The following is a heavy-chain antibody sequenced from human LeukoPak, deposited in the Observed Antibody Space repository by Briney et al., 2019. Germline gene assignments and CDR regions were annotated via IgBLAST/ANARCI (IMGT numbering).Heavy chain of an antibody. D-gene: IGHD3-3*01. CDR1: GGTFSSYA. V-gene: IGHV1-69*05. Sequence: ASVKVSCKASGGTFSSYAISWVRQAPGQGLEWMGGIIPIFGTANYAQKSQGRVTITTDESTSTAYMELSSLRSEDTAVYYCAGVLRFLEWGVYYFDYWGQGTLVTVSS. J-gene: IGHJ4*02. CDR2: IIPIFGTA. CDR3: AGVLRFLEWGVYYFDY.